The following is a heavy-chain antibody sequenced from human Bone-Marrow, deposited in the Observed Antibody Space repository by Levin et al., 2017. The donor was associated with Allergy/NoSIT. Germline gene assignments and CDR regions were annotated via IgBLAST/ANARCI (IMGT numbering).Heavy chain of an antibody. J-gene: IGHJ6*02. CDR1: GGTFSSYT. CDR3: ARGPRYCSSTSCLKGRDYDYYGMDV. D-gene: IGHD2-2*01. CDR2: IIPILGIA. Sequence: SVKVSCKASGGTFSSYTISWVRQAPGQGLEWMGRIIPILGIANYAQKFQGRVTITADKSTSTAYMELSSLRSEDTAVYYCARGPRYCSSTSCLKGRDYDYYGMDVWGQGTTVTVSS. V-gene: IGHV1-69*02.